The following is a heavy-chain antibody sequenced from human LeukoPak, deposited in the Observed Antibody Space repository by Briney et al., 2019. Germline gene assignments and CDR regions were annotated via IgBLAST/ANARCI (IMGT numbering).Heavy chain of an antibody. D-gene: IGHD6-19*01. CDR1: GGSISSYY. CDR3: ARDLAVAGYYYYMDV. V-gene: IGHV4-59*01. CDR2: IYYSGST. J-gene: IGHJ6*03. Sequence: SETLSLTCTVSGGSISSYYWSWIRQPPGKGLEWIGYIYYSGSTNYNPSLKSRGTISVDTSKRQFSLKLSSVTAADTAVYYCARDLAVAGYYYYMDVWGKGTTVTVSS.